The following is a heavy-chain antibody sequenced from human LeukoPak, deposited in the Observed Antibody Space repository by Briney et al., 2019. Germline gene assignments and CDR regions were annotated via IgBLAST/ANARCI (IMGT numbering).Heavy chain of an antibody. D-gene: IGHD2-2*01. V-gene: IGHV4-61*02. CDR3: ARVPMPYYYYYMDV. CDR2: IYTSGST. J-gene: IGHJ6*03. Sequence: SQTLSLTCTVSGGSIRSGSYDWSWIRQPAGKGLEWIGRIYTSGSTNYNPSLKSRVTISVDTSKNQFSQKLSSVTAADTAVYYCARVPMPYYYYYMDVWGKGTTVTVSS. CDR1: GGSIRSGSYD.